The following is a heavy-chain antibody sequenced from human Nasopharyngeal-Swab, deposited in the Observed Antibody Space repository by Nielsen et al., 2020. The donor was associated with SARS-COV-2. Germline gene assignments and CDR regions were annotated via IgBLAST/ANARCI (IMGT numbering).Heavy chain of an antibody. CDR1: GYSINFGYY. V-gene: IGHV4-38-2*02. J-gene: IGHJ6*02. CDR2: ISHSGNP. CDR3: ARDKGFSMDV. Sequence: GSLRLSCSVSGYSINFGYYWGWIRQPPGRGLELIASISHSGNPYYNPSLKSRVTISVDTSKDQVSLELRSLTAADTAVYYCARDKGFSMDVWGQGTTVTVSS.